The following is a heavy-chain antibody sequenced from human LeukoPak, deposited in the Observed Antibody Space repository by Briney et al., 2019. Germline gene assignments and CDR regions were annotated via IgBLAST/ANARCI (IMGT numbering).Heavy chain of an antibody. CDR3: ARAGIGYCSDNTCSPDY. J-gene: IGHJ4*02. D-gene: IGHD2-15*01. CDR2: INTDTENP. V-gene: IGHV7-4-1*02. Sequence: GASVKVSCKAFGYTFTNYAVNWVRQAPGQGLEWMGWINTDTENPTYAQGFTGRFVFSLDTSVSTAYLQISSLKAEDTAVYYCARAGIGYCSDNTCSPDYWGQGTLVTVSS. CDR1: GYTFTNYA.